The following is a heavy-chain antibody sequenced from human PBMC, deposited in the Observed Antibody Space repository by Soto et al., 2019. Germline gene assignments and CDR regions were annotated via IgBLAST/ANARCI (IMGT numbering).Heavy chain of an antibody. J-gene: IGHJ3*01. V-gene: IGHV3-23*01. CDR1: GFTFSSYA. D-gene: IGHD5-12*01. CDR3: VREGRGSFDF. Sequence: PGGSLRLSCAASGFTFSSYAMSWVRQAPGKGLEWVSGIGGRGNSAYYADSVQGRFTISRDNSKNTLSLQMSSLTADDTAIYYCVREGRGSFDFWGRGTMVTVSS. CDR2: IGGRGNSA.